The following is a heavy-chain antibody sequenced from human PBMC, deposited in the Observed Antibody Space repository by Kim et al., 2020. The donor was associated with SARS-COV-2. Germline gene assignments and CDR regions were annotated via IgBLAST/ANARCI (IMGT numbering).Heavy chain of an antibody. CDR1: GFTFSSYA. CDR3: ARAITMRKSELDY. D-gene: IGHD3-22*01. CDR2: ISSNGGST. V-gene: IGHV3-64*02. J-gene: IGHJ4*02. Sequence: GGSLRLSCAASGFTFSSYAMHWVRQAPGKGLEYVSAISSNGGSTYYADSVKGRFTISRDNSKNTLYLQMGSLRAEDMAVYYCARAITMRKSELDYWGQGTLVTVSS.